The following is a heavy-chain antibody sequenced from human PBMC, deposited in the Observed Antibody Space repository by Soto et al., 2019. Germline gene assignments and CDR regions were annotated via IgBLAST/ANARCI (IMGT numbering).Heavy chain of an antibody. CDR1: GFTLRTYN. J-gene: IGHJ4*02. CDR3: ARPLRRDGYNTHCDY. Sequence: GGALKISCAASGFTLRTYNMNWVRQAPGKGLEWVSYISSSSSTIFYTDSVKGRFTVSRDNAKNSLYLQMNSLRAEDTAVYYCARPLRRDGYNTHCDYWGQGTLVTVSS. V-gene: IGHV3-48*01. D-gene: IGHD5-18*01. CDR2: ISSSSSTI.